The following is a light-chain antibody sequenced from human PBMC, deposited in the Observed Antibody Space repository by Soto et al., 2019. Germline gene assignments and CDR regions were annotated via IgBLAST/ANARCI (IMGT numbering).Light chain of an antibody. CDR1: QSISSW. V-gene: IGKV1-5*03. J-gene: IGKJ1*01. CDR2: QAS. Sequence: DIQMTQSPSTLSASAGDRVTITCRASQSISSWLAWYQQKPGKAPKLLIYQASSLQSGVPSRFSGSGFGTEFTLTISSLQHDDFAAYYCQQSNSYPWTFGQGIKVDIK. CDR3: QQSNSYPWT.